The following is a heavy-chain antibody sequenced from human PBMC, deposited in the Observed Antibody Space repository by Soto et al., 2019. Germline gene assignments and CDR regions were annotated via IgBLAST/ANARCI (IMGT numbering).Heavy chain of an antibody. V-gene: IGHV3-53*04. CDR2: IYSGGST. J-gene: IGHJ2*01. CDR1: GFTVSSNY. Sequence: EVQLVESGGGLVQPGGSLRLSCAASGFTVSSNYMSWVRQAPGKGLEWVSVIYSGGSTYYADSVKGRFTITRHNSKNTLYLKMNSLRAEDTAVYYCARVDGYCSGGSCYTSPSWYFDLWGRGTLVTVSS. D-gene: IGHD2-15*01. CDR3: ARVDGYCSGGSCYTSPSWYFDL.